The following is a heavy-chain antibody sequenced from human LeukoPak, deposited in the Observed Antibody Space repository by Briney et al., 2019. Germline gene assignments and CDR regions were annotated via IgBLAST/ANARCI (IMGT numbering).Heavy chain of an antibody. CDR2: IKQDGSEK. D-gene: IGHD5-24*01. CDR1: GFTFSRSW. Sequence: SGGSLRLSCAASGFTFSRSWMSWVRQAPGKGLEWVANIKQDGSEKFYVDSVKGRFTISRDNAKNSLYLQMNSLRAEDTALYYCAKDIENNYYFDYWGQGTLVTVSS. CDR3: AKDIENNYYFDY. V-gene: IGHV3-7*03. J-gene: IGHJ4*02.